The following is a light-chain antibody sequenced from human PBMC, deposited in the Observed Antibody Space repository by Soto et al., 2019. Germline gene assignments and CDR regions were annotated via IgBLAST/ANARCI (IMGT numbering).Light chain of an antibody. Sequence: EIVMTQSPATLSVSLGERATLSCRASQSVSSNLAWYQQKPGQAPRLLIYGASTRATGIPARFSGSGSGTEFTLTISSLQSGDFGVYYCQQYNDWWTFGQGTKVEIK. CDR1: QSVSSN. J-gene: IGKJ1*01. CDR3: QQYNDWWT. CDR2: GAS. V-gene: IGKV3-15*01.